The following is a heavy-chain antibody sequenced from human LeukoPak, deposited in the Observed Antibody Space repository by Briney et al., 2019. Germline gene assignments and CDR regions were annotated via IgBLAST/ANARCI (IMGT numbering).Heavy chain of an antibody. J-gene: IGHJ5*02. CDR1: GFTFSSYS. CDR3: ARDRRGSGSYSGNWFDP. V-gene: IGHV3-21*01. Sequence: GGSLRLYCAASGFTFSSYSMNWVRQAPGKGLEWVSSISSSSSYIYYADSVKGRFTISRDNAKNSLYLQMNSLRAEDTAVYYCARDRRGSGSYSGNWFDPWGQGTLVTVSS. D-gene: IGHD3-10*01. CDR2: ISSSSSYI.